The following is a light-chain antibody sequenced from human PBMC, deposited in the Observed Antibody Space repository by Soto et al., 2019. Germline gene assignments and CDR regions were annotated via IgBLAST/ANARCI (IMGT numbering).Light chain of an antibody. CDR1: TGAVTSAYY. V-gene: IGLV7-43*01. J-gene: IGLJ2*01. CDR2: STS. Sequence: QAVVTQEPSLTVSPGGTVTLTCASSTGAVTSAYYPNWFQQKPEQAPRALIYSTSTRHSWTPARFSGSLLGGKAALTLSGVQPEDEAEYYCLLYFGGTRVFDGGTKVTVL. CDR3: LLYFGGTRV.